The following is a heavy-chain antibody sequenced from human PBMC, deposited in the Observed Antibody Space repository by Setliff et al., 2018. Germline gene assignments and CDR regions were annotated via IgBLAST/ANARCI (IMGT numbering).Heavy chain of an antibody. CDR2: IYYSGST. CDR3: ARGNNWEPDAFDV. V-gene: IGHV4-59*01. J-gene: IGHJ3*01. D-gene: IGHD1-20*01. Sequence: CTVSGGSISSYYWSWIRQPPGKGLEWIAYIYYSGSTNYNPSLKSRVTISVDTSKNQFSLKLSSVTAADTAVYYCARGNNWEPDAFDVWGQGTMVTVSS. CDR1: GGSISSYY.